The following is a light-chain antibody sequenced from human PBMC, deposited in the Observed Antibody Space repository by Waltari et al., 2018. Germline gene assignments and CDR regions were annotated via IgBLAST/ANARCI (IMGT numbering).Light chain of an antibody. V-gene: IGKV4-1*01. CDR3: QQYYSTPWT. J-gene: IGKJ1*01. CDR2: WAS. CDR1: QSLLYKSNNKNY. Sequence: DIVMTQSPDSLAVSLGERTTSTCKSSQSLLYKSNNKNYLAWYQQKPGQPPKPLIYWASTRESGVPDRFSGSGSGTDFTLTISSLQAEDVAVYYCQQYYSTPWTFGQGTKVEVK.